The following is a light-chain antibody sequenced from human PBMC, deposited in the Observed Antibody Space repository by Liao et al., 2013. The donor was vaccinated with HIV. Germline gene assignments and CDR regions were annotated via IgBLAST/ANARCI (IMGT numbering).Light chain of an antibody. CDR3: QAWDSSTAV. Sequence: SYALTQPPSVSVSPGQTASITCSGDKLGDKYACWYQQRPGLSPVLVIYQDTMRPSGIPERFSGSNSGNTATLTISGTQAMDEADYYCQAWDSSTAVFGGGTKLTVL. V-gene: IGLV3-1*01. J-gene: IGLJ3*02. CDR1: KLGDKY. CDR2: QDT.